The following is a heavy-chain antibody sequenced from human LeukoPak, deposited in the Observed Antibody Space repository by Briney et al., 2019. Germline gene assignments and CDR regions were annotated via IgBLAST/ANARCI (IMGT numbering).Heavy chain of an antibody. D-gene: IGHD3-3*01. V-gene: IGHV1-69*05. CDR1: GGTFSSYA. J-gene: IGHJ4*02. Sequence: GASVKVSCKASGGTFSSYAISWMRQAPGQGLEWMGGIIPIFGTANYAQKFQCRVTITTDESTSTAYIELSSLRSEDTAVYYCATGPVPGGEWFLYYWGQGTLVTVSS. CDR3: ATGPVPGGEWFLYY. CDR2: IIPIFGTA.